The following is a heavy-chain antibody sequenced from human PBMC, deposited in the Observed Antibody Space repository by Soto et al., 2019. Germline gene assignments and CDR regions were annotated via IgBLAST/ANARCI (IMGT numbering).Heavy chain of an antibody. CDR1: GGSISSGDYY. D-gene: IGHD5-18*01. CDR2: IYYSGST. J-gene: IGHJ5*02. V-gene: IGHV4-30-4*01. CDR3: ARSWIQLWLGPHSWFDP. Sequence: SETLSLTCTVSGGSISSGDYYWSWIRQPPGKGLEWIGYIYYSGSTYYNPSLKSRVTISVDTSKNQFSLKLSSVTAADTAVYYCARSWIQLWLGPHSWFDPWGQGTLVTVSS.